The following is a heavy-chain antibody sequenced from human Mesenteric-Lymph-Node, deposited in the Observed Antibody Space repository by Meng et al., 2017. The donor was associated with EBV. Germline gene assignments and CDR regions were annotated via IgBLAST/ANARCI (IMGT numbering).Heavy chain of an antibody. J-gene: IGHJ4*02. CDR2: IYYSGST. CDR1: DGSVSSGSYY. V-gene: IGHV4-61*01. D-gene: IGHD1-26*01. Sequence: GQLQEPGPGLVKPPETLSLTFTVSDGSVSSGSYYWSWIRQPPGKGLEWIGYIYYSGSTNYNPSLKSRVTISVDTSKNQFSLKLSSVTAADTAVYYCARLDRWELLRGLVYWGQGTLVTVSS. CDR3: ARLDRWELLRGLVY.